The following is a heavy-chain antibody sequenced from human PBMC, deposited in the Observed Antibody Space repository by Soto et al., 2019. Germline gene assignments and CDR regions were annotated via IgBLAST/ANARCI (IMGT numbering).Heavy chain of an antibody. CDR3: AREIFGVIISGGRDAFDI. V-gene: IGHV1-69*01. CDR2: IIPIFGTA. J-gene: IGHJ3*02. D-gene: IGHD3-3*01. Sequence: QVQLVQSGAEVKKPGSSVKVSCKASGGTFSTYAISWVRQAPGQGLEWMRGIIPIFGTAKYAQKFQGRVTITADESTSTAYMELSSLRSEDTAVYYCAREIFGVIISGGRDAFDIWGQGTMVTVSS. CDR1: GGTFSTYA.